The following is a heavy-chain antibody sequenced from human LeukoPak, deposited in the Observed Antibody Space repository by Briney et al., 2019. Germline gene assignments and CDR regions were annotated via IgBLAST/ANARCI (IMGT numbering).Heavy chain of an antibody. CDR1: GFTFSDYN. V-gene: IGHV3-11*01. CDR2: ISRSGSPK. CDR3: ARVLRYCSGGNCYSGGLGYMDV. Sequence: GGSLRLSCAASGFTFSDYNMRWIRQAPGKGLEWVSSISRSGSPKYYADSVKGRFTISRDNAKNSLFLQMNSLRAEDTAVYYCARVLRYCSGGNCYSGGLGYMDVWGKGTTVTISS. D-gene: IGHD2-15*01. J-gene: IGHJ6*03.